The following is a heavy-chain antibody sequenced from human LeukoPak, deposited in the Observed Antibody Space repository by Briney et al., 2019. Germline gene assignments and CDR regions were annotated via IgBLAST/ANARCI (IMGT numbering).Heavy chain of an antibody. CDR2: IYYSGST. J-gene: IGHJ4*02. Sequence: PSETLSLTCTVSGGSISSYYWSWIRQPPGKGQEWIGYIYYSGSTNYNPSLKSRVTISVDTSKNQFSLKLSSVTAADTAVYYCARARLRSGSYDLGYWGQGTLVTVSS. D-gene: IGHD1-26*01. CDR1: GGSISSYY. CDR3: ARARLRSGSYDLGY. V-gene: IGHV4-59*01.